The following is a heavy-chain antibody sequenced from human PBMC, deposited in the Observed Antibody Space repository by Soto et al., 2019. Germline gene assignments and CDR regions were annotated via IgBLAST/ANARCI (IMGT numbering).Heavy chain of an antibody. D-gene: IGHD2-15*01. CDR2: ISGSGTTI. V-gene: IGHV3-11*01. CDR3: ARVGCSGGSCPLDY. Sequence: QVQLVESGGGLVKPGGSLRLSCAASAFIISDYYMSWIRQAPGKGLERVSYISGSGTTIYYADSVTGRFTISRDNAKNSLYLQMSSLRAEDTAVYYCARVGCSGGSCPLDYWGQGTLVTVSS. CDR1: AFIISDYY. J-gene: IGHJ4*02.